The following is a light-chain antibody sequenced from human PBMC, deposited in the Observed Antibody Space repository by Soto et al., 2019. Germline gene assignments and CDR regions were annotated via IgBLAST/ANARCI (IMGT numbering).Light chain of an antibody. CDR2: DAS. J-gene: IGKJ5*01. Sequence: EIVLTQSPATLSLSPGERATLSCRASQSVSSYLAWYQQKPGQAPRLLIYDASNRATGVPARFSGSGSGTDFPLTISSLEPEDFALYYCQQRNNWPPITFGQGTRLEIK. CDR1: QSVSSY. V-gene: IGKV3-11*01. CDR3: QQRNNWPPIT.